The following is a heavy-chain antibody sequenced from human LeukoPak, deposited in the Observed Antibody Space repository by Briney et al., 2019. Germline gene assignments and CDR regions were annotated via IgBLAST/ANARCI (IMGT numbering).Heavy chain of an antibody. CDR1: GFTFSSYG. V-gene: IGHV3-30*02. CDR3: ARDRGYSYGWVNY. CDR2: IRYDGSNK. J-gene: IGHJ4*02. Sequence: GGSLRLSCAASGFTFSSYGMHWVRQAPGKGLEWVAFIRYDGSNKYYADSVKGRFTISRDNSKNTLYLQMNSLRAEDTAAYYCARDRGYSYGWVNYWGQGTLVTVSS. D-gene: IGHD5-18*01.